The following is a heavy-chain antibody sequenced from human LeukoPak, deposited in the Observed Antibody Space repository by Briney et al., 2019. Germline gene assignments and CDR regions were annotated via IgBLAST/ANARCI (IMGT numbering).Heavy chain of an antibody. CDR1: GGSISSYY. CDR3: ARALGAYFDY. D-gene: IGHD4-17*01. Sequence: PSETLSPTCTVSGGSISSYYWSWIRQPPGKGLEWIGYIYYSGSTNYNPSLKSRVTISVDTSKNQSSLKLSSVTAADTAVYYCARALGAYFDYWGQGTLVTVSS. J-gene: IGHJ4*02. CDR2: IYYSGST. V-gene: IGHV4-59*01.